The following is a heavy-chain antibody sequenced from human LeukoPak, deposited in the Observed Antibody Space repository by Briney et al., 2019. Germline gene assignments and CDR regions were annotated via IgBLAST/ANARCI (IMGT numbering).Heavy chain of an antibody. CDR3: ARDSPHGITIFQKTANWFDP. D-gene: IGHD3-9*01. Sequence: PGRSLRLSCAASGFTFSTYAMHWVRQAPGKGLEWGSVISYDGNNKYYADSVKGRFTISRDNSKNTLYLQMNSLRAEDTAVYYCARDSPHGITIFQKTANWFDPWGQGTLVTVSS. V-gene: IGHV3-30-3*01. CDR1: GFTFSTYA. CDR2: ISYDGNNK. J-gene: IGHJ5*02.